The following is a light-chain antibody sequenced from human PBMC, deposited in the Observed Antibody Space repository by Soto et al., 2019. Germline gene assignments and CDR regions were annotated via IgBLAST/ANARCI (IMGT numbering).Light chain of an antibody. Sequence: EIVMTQSPATLSVSPGERATLSCRASQSVSSNLAWYQQKPGQAPRLLIYVASTRATGIPARFSGSGSGTEFTRTISSLQSEDFAVYYCQQYSNWPPITFGQGTRLEIK. CDR2: VAS. V-gene: IGKV3-15*01. J-gene: IGKJ5*01. CDR3: QQYSNWPPIT. CDR1: QSVSSN.